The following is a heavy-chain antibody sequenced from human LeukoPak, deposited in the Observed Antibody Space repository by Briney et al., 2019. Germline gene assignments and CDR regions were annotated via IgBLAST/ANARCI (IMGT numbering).Heavy chain of an antibody. Sequence: PGRSLRLSCAASGFTFDDYAMHWVRQAPGKGLEWVSGISWNSGSIGYADSVKGRFTISRDNAKNSLYLQMNSLRAEDMALYYCAKEARDHPALDYWGQGTLVTVSS. CDR2: ISWNSGSI. J-gene: IGHJ4*02. CDR3: AKEARDHPALDY. CDR1: GFTFDDYA. V-gene: IGHV3-9*03. D-gene: IGHD1-14*01.